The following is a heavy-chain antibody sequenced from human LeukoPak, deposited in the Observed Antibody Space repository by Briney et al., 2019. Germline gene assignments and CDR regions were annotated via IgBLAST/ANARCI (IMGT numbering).Heavy chain of an antibody. D-gene: IGHD5-24*01. CDR2: IYYSGST. CDR1: GGSISSYY. CDR3: ARGRDGYPF. J-gene: IGHJ4*02. V-gene: IGHV4-59*01. Sequence: KPSETLSLTCTVSGGSISSYYWSWIRQPPGKGLEWIGYIYYSGSTSYSPSLKSRVTISVDTSKNQFSLKLSSVTAADTAVHYCARGRDGYPFWGQGTLVSVSS.